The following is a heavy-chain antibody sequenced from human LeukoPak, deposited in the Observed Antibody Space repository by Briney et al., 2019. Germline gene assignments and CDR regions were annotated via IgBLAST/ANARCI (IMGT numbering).Heavy chain of an antibody. J-gene: IGHJ4*02. CDR2: ISYSGST. Sequence: SETLSLTCTVSGGSISSYYWNWLRQPPGKGLEWIGYISYSGSTNYNPSLKSRVTISVDTSKNQFSLKLSSVTAADTAVYYCARLVHTTNWSPSDYWGQGTLVTVSS. CDR1: GGSISSYY. V-gene: IGHV4-59*01. D-gene: IGHD1-1*01. CDR3: ARLVHTTNWSPSDY.